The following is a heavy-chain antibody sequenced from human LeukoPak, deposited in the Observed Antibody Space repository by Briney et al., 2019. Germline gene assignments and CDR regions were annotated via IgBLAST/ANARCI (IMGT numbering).Heavy chain of an antibody. J-gene: IGHJ4*02. CDR1: GGSISSYY. CDR2: IYYSGST. Sequence: SETLSLTCTVSGGSISSYYWSWIRQPPGKRLEWIGYIYYSGSTNYNPSLKSRVTISVDTSKNQFSLKLSSVTAADTAVYYCARVGRGSFDYWGQGTLVTVSS. CDR3: ARVGRGSFDY. V-gene: IGHV4-59*01. D-gene: IGHD3/OR15-3a*01.